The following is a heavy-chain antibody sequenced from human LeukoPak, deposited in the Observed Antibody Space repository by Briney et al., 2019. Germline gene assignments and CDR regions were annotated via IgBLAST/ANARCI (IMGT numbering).Heavy chain of an antibody. D-gene: IGHD1-26*01. V-gene: IGHV3-13*01. Sequence: PGGSLRLSCAASGFTFSSYDMHWVRQATGKGLEWASAIGTAGDTYYPGSVKGRFTISRENAKNSLYLQMNSLRAGDTAVYYCARAASGSYRLYFDYWGQGTLVTVSS. CDR1: GFTFSSYD. J-gene: IGHJ4*02. CDR3: ARAASGSYRLYFDY. CDR2: IGTAGDT.